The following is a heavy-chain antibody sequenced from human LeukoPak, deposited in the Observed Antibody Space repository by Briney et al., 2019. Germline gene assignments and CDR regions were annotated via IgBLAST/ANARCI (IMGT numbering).Heavy chain of an antibody. J-gene: IGHJ5*02. CDR1: GFSFRRYD. V-gene: IGHV3-30*04. CDR3: ARAKGLAGSYLDNWFEP. Sequence: GTSLRLSCAASGFSFRRYDMHWVRQAPGKGLEWVAATSYDGTSELYADFVKGRFSISRDNSRNTLSLQMDTLRPEDTAIYYCARAKGLAGSYLDNWFEPWGQGTRVIVSS. CDR2: TSYDGTSE. D-gene: IGHD1-26*01.